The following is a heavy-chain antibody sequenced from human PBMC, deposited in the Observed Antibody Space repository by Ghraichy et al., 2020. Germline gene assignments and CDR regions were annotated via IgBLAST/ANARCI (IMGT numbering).Heavy chain of an antibody. Sequence: SETLSLTCNVSGGSISTSGYYWGWVRQPPRKGLEWIGSAYYTGGAYYNPSLKSRVTISLDTSKNHFSLHLNSVTAADTAVYYCARDRLTLAVAGSDYWGQGILVTVSS. J-gene: IGHJ4*02. CDR2: AYYTGGA. D-gene: IGHD6-19*01. CDR1: GGSISTSGYY. V-gene: IGHV4-39*07. CDR3: ARDRLTLAVAGSDY.